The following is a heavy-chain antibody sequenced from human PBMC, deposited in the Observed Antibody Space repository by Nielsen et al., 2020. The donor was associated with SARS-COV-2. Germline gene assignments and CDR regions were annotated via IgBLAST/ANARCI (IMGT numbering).Heavy chain of an antibody. CDR1: GFTFSSYA. CDR3: AKAIGDYYYYMDV. CDR2: ISGSGGST. J-gene: IGHJ6*03. D-gene: IGHD3-16*02. Sequence: GESLKISCAASGFTFSSYAMSWVRQAPGKGLEWVSAISGSGGSTYYADSVKGRFTISRDNSKNTLYLQMNSLRAEDTAVYYCAKAIGDYYYYMDVWGKGTTVTVSS. V-gene: IGHV3-23*01.